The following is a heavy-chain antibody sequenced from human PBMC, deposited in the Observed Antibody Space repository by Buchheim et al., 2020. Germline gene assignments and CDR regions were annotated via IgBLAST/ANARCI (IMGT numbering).Heavy chain of an antibody. CDR3: ARDGGGSYSEYYFDY. Sequence: QVQLVESGGGVVQPGRSLRLSCAASGFTFSSYAMHWVRQAPGKGLEWVAVISYDGSNKYYADSVKGRFTISRDNSKKTLYLQMNSLRAEDTAVYYCARDGGGSYSEYYFDYWGQGTL. CDR1: GFTFSSYA. J-gene: IGHJ4*02. CDR2: ISYDGSNK. D-gene: IGHD1-26*01. V-gene: IGHV3-30-3*01.